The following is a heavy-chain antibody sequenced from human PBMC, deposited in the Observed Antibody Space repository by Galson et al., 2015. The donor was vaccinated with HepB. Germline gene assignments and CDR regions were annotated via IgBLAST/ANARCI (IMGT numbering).Heavy chain of an antibody. CDR3: AKGHYSSSWYFDY. J-gene: IGHJ4*02. CDR2: ISYDGSNK. V-gene: IGHV3-30*18. CDR1: GFTFSSYG. D-gene: IGHD6-13*01. Sequence: SLRLSCAASGFTFSSYGMHWVRQAPGKGLEWVAVISYDGSNKYYADSVKGRFTISRDNSKNTLYLQMNSLRAEDTAVYYCAKGHYSSSWYFDYWGQGTLVTVSS.